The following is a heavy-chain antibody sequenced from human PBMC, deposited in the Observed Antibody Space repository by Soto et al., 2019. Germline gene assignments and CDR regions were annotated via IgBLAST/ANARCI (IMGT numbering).Heavy chain of an antibody. J-gene: IGHJ5*02. CDR1: GFTFSSYG. Sequence: GGSLRLSCATSGFTFSSYGMHWVRQAPGKGLEWVAVIWYDGSNKYYADSVKGRFTISRDNSKNTLYLHLNSLRAEDTTVYYWARDRSGGDITVFPYWFDPWGQGTLLTVST. V-gene: IGHV3-33*01. CDR2: IWYDGSNK. D-gene: IGHD2-21*01. CDR3: ARDRSGGDITVFPYWFDP.